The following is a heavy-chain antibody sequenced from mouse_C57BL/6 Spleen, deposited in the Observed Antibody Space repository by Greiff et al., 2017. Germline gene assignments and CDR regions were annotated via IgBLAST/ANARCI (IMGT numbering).Heavy chain of an antibody. CDR2: INPNNGGT. Sequence: EVQLQQSGPELVKPGASVKIPCKASGYTFTDYNMDWVKQSHGKSLEWIGDINPNNGGTIYNQKFKGKATLTVDKSSSTAYMELRSLTSEDTADYYGVRSGAIVTRGDYYAMDYWGQGTSVTVSS. CDR1: GYTFTDYN. V-gene: IGHV1-18*01. CDR3: VRSGAIVTRGDYYAMDY. D-gene: IGHD2-5*01. J-gene: IGHJ4*01.